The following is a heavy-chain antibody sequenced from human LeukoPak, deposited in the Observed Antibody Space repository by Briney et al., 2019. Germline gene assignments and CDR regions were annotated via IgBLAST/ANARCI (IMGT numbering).Heavy chain of an antibody. CDR1: GYIFTSYY. CDR3: VRDYHGGYFDF. D-gene: IGHD3-16*01. V-gene: IGHV1-46*03. Sequence: ASVKVSCKASGYIFTSYYMHWVRQAPGQGLEWLGVVYPSAGTSDPAQRFRARITLSDDTSTSTAYMELRSLKSEDTAIYSCVRDYHGGYFDFWGQGTLVSVSS. CDR2: VYPSAGTS. J-gene: IGHJ4*02.